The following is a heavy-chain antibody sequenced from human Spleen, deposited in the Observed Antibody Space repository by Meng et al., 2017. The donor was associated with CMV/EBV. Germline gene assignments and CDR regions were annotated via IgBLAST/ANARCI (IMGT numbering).Heavy chain of an antibody. CDR3: ARVKSYCTGGSCSSTGYYGMDV. CDR1: GYNFTGYY. J-gene: IGHJ6*02. CDR2: INHNNGGT. Sequence: ASVKVSCKASGYNFTGYYMHWVRQAPGQGLEWMGWINHNNGGTNYAQKFQGRVTMTGDTSITTAYMELSRLRSDDMALYYCARVKSYCTGGSCSSTGYYGMDVWGQGTTVTVSS. D-gene: IGHD2-15*01. V-gene: IGHV1-2*02.